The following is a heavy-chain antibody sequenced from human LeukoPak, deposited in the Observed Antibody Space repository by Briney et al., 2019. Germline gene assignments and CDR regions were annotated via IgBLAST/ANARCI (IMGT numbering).Heavy chain of an antibody. CDR2: IKHDGSEK. Sequence: GGSLRLSCAASGFTFSGYWMSWVRQAPAKGLEWVANIKHDGSEKYHVDSVKGRFTISRDNSQNSLYLQMNSLRPEDTAVYYCARGAGRDHPDYWGQGTLVTVSS. CDR1: GFTFSGYW. D-gene: IGHD4/OR15-4a*01. V-gene: IGHV3-7*01. CDR3: ARGAGRDHPDY. J-gene: IGHJ4*02.